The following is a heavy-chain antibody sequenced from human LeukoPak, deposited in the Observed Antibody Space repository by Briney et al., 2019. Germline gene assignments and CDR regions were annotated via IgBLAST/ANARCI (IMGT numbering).Heavy chain of an antibody. D-gene: IGHD3-22*01. CDR3: AGHYYDSSGYYSDAFDI. J-gene: IGHJ3*02. CDR1: GGSFSGYY. Sequence: SETLSHTCAVYGGSFSGYYWSWIRQPPGKGLEWIGEINHSGSTNYNPSLKSRVTISVDTSKNQFSLKLSSVTAADTAVYYCAGHYYDSSGYYSDAFDIWGQGTMVTVSS. V-gene: IGHV4-34*01. CDR2: INHSGST.